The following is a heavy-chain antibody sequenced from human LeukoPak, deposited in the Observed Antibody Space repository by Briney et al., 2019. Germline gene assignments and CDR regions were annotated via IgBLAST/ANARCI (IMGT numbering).Heavy chain of an antibody. CDR3: AKDTDDTLTGGPRGFDP. Sequence: GGSLRLSCVASGFIFSNYYMHWVRQAPGKGLEWVAVIWFDGSNQYYADSVKGRFTISRDNSKNTLYLQMNSLRAEDTAVYYCAKDTDDTLTGGPRGFDPWGQGTLVTVSS. CDR2: IWFDGSNQ. V-gene: IGHV3-33*06. J-gene: IGHJ5*02. D-gene: IGHD3-9*01. CDR1: GFIFSNYY.